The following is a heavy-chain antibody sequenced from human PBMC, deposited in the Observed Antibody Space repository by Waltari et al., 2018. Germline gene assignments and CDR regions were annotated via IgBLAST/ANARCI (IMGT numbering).Heavy chain of an antibody. V-gene: IGHV3-53*01. CDR1: GFTVSSNY. Sequence: EVQLVESGGGLIQPGGSLRLSCAASGFTVSSNYMSWFSQAPGKGLEWVSVIYSGGSTYYADSVKGRFTISRDNSKNTLYLQMNSLRAEDTAVYYCAREGTGTYGDAFDIWGQGTMVTVSS. CDR2: IYSGGST. CDR3: AREGTGTYGDAFDI. J-gene: IGHJ3*02. D-gene: IGHD1-1*01.